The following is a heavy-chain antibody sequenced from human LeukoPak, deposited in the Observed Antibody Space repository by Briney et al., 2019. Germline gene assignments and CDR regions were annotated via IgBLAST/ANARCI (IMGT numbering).Heavy chain of an antibody. Sequence: SETLSLTCAVYGGSFSGYYWSWIRQPPGKGLEWIGEINHSGSTNYNPSLKSRVTISVDTSKNQSSLKLSSVTAADTAVYYCAREGYYGSGTWSQGTLVTVSS. D-gene: IGHD3-10*01. CDR2: INHSGST. CDR3: AREGYYGSGT. CDR1: GGSFSGYY. V-gene: IGHV4-34*01. J-gene: IGHJ5*02.